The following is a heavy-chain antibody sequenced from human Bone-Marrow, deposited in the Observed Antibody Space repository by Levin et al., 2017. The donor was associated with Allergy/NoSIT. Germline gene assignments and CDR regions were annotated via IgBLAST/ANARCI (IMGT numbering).Heavy chain of an antibody. CDR3: ARSLGHCVNDLCLYNDF. J-gene: IGHJ4*02. CDR1: GFTFTNYY. D-gene: IGHD2-8*01. Sequence: PGGSLRLSCVGSGFTFTNYYMTWIRQAPGKGLEWVSSISSNGKNIYYTDAVKGRFTISRDNTKKSLFLEMNSLRADDTALYYCARSLGHCVNDLCLYNDFWGQGTQVTVSS. V-gene: IGHV3-11*01. CDR2: ISSNGKNI.